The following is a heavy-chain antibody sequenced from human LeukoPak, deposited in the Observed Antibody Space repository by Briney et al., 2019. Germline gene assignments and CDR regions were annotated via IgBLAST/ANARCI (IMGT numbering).Heavy chain of an antibody. V-gene: IGHV4-59*01. J-gene: IGHJ4*02. Sequence: PSETLSLTCTVSGGSISSDYGGWIRQPPGEGREWIGYIYYRGSTNSNPSLKSPVTISVDTSKDQFSLKLSSVPAADTAVYYCARGPYYGSGSQFDYWGQGTLVTVSS. CDR1: GGSISSDY. D-gene: IGHD3-10*01. CDR3: ARGPYYGSGSQFDY. CDR2: IYYRGST.